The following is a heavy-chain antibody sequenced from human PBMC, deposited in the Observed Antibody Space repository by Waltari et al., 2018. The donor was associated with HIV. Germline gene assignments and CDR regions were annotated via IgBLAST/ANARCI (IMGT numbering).Heavy chain of an antibody. V-gene: IGHV4-30-2*01. CDR2: ITQSGTT. J-gene: IGHJ6*02. D-gene: IGHD4-17*01. CDR1: GGSISSGGYS. CDR3: ARDRLSVTTRGGYYYGLDV. Sequence: QLQLQESGSGLVKPSQTLSLTCAVSGGSISSGGYSWTWIRQPPGKGLEWIGYITQSGTTDYHPSRQIRVTISLDRSKNQFSLKLRSVTAADTAVYYCARDRLSVTTRGGYYYGLDVWGQGTTVTVSS.